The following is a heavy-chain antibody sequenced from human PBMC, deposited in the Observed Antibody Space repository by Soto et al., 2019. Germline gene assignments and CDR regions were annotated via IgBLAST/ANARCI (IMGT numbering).Heavy chain of an antibody. D-gene: IGHD3-10*01. CDR2: IIPIFGTA. CDR1: GGTFSSYA. CDR3: AISCADITMFRGEDY. J-gene: IGHJ4*02. Sequence: ASVKVSCKASGGTFSSYAISWVRQAPGQGLEWMGGIIPIFGTANYAQKFQGRVTITADESTSTAYMELSSLRSEDTAVYYCAISCADITMFRGEDYWGQGTLVTVSS. V-gene: IGHV1-69*13.